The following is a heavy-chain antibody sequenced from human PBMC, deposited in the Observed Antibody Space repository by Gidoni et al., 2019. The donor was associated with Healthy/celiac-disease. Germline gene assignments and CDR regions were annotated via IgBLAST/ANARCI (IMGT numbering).Heavy chain of an antibody. D-gene: IGHD3-10*01. J-gene: IGHJ6*02. CDR3: AKGYYYGSGDTNGMDV. Sequence: QVQLVDSGGGVVQPGRSLRLSCAASGFTFSSYGMHWVRQAPAKGLEWVAVISYDGSNKYYADSVKGRFTISRDNSKNTLYLQMNSLRAEDTAVYYCAKGYYYGSGDTNGMDVWGQGTTVTVSS. V-gene: IGHV3-30*18. CDR1: GFTFSSYG. CDR2: ISYDGSNK.